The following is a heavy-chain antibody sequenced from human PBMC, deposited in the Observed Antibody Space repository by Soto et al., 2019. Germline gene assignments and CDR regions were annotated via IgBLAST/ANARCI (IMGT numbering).Heavy chain of an antibody. CDR3: ARVEEGYCSGGSCYHLDY. CDR2: IYSGGST. D-gene: IGHD2-15*01. Sequence: GGSLRLSCAASGFTVSSNYMSWVRQAPGKGLEWVSVIYSGGSTYYADSVKGRFTISRDNSKNTLYLQMNGLRAEDTAVYYCARVEEGYCSGGSCYHLDYWGQGTLVTVSS. J-gene: IGHJ4*02. V-gene: IGHV3-66*01. CDR1: GFTVSSNY.